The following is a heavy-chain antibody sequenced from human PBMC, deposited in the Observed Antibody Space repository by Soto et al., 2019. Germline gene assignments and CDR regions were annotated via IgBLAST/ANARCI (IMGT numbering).Heavy chain of an antibody. CDR2: IKQDGSEK. CDR3: AREGGGDYGQFDY. V-gene: IGHV3-7*05. CDR1: GFTFSSYW. D-gene: IGHD4-17*01. Sequence: EVQLVESGGGLVQPGGSLRLSCAASGFTFSSYWMSWVRQAPGKGLEWVANIKQDGSEKYYVDSVKGRFTISRDNAKNSLYLQMNSLRAEDTAVYYCAREGGGDYGQFDYWGQGTLVTVSS. J-gene: IGHJ4*02.